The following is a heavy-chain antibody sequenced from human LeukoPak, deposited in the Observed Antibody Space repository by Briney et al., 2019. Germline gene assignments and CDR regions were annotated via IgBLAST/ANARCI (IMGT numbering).Heavy chain of an antibody. CDR2: IYYSGGT. Sequence: SETLSLTCTVSGDSISSYYWSWIRQPPGKGLEWVGYIYYSGGTDYNPSLKSRVTISVDTSKNQFSLKLRSVTAADTAVYYCARHVTISGPYDASDIWGQGTMVTVSP. CDR3: ARHVTISGPYDASDI. V-gene: IGHV4-59*08. J-gene: IGHJ3*02. CDR1: GDSISSYY. D-gene: IGHD5-24*01.